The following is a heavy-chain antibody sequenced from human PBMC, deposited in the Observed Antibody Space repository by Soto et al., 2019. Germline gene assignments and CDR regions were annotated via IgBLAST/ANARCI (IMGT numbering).Heavy chain of an antibody. CDR3: ARNSEHFDY. J-gene: IGHJ4*02. D-gene: IGHD6-13*01. Sequence: QVHLVESGGGLVQPGGSLRLSCAASGFTLSDYYMSWVRQAPGKGLEWIAYISSSSRTIYYADSVRGRFTISRDNAGNSLFLQMNSLRAEDTALYYCARNSEHFDYWGQGTLVTVSS. CDR1: GFTLSDYY. V-gene: IGHV3-11*01. CDR2: ISSSSRTI.